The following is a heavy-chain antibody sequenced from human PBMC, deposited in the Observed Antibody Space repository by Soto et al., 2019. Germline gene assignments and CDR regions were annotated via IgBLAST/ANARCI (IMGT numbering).Heavy chain of an antibody. CDR2: IFTRDSET. Sequence: PGESLKISCKGPGHLFNNHWIGWVRQTPGKGLEWMGLIFTRDSETKTSPSFQGHVSFSVDNSINTVYLQWTSLKTTDTGIYYCARRGERAAATNWFDPWGQGILVTVSS. CDR1: GHLFNNHW. CDR3: ARRGERAAATNWFDP. V-gene: IGHV5-51*01. J-gene: IGHJ5*02. D-gene: IGHD6-13*01.